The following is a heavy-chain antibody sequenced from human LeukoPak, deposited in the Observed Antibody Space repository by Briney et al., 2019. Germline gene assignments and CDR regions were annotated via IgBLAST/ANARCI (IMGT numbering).Heavy chain of an antibody. D-gene: IGHD6-6*01. J-gene: IGHJ3*02. V-gene: IGHV4-38-2*02. CDR1: GYSFDSGYY. CDR2: IYYSGST. CDR3: ARAPSIAAIRHAFDI. Sequence: PSETLSLTCTVSGYSFDSGYYWGWIRQPPGKGLEWIANIYYSGSTSYNPSLKSRVTMSVDTSKNQFSLKLSSVTAADTAVYYCARAPSIAAIRHAFDIWGQGTMVTVSS.